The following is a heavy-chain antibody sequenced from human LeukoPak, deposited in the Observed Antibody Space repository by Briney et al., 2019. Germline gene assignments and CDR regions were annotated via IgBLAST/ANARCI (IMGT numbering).Heavy chain of an antibody. CDR1: GFTFSGFW. CDR3: SRDPVRGVIAY. V-gene: IGHV3-74*01. Sequence: GGSLRLSCAASGFTFSGFWMQWVRQAPGKGLVWVSRINSDGSSTNYADSVKGRFTISRDNAKNTLYLQMNSLRAEDTAVYYCSRDPVRGVIAYWGQGTLVTVSS. CDR2: INSDGSST. D-gene: IGHD3-10*01. J-gene: IGHJ4*02.